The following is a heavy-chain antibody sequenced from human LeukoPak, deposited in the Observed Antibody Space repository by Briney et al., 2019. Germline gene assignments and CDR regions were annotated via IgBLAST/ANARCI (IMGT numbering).Heavy chain of an antibody. V-gene: IGHV3-23*01. CDR3: ASRPYDASGYYFSP. D-gene: IGHD3-22*01. J-gene: IGHJ5*02. Sequence: GGSLRLSCAASGFTVSSYAMSWVRQAPGKGLEWVSAIGGAGGTYYADSVKGRFTISRDNSKNMLYLQVSSLRAEDTAIYYCASRPYDASGYYFSPGGQGTLVTVSS. CDR1: GFTVSSYA. CDR2: IGGAGGT.